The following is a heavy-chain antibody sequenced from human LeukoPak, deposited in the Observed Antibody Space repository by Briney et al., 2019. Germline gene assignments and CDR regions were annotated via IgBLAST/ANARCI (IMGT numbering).Heavy chain of an antibody. V-gene: IGHV3-74*01. J-gene: IGHJ5*02. CDR1: GFTFSSYW. Sequence: SGESLTLSCAVSGFTFSSYWMRWVRQPPGKGLVWVSYISTDVSDTGYADSMKGRFTTSTGTAKKSSYMQMTCLRADETAVYYWFKESCRRSRFAWGQGTQVTVSS. CDR3: FKESCRRSRFA. CDR2: ISTDVSDT. D-gene: IGHD3-16*01.